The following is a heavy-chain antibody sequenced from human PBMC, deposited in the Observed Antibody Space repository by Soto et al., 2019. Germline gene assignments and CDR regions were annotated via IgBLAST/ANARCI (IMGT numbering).Heavy chain of an antibody. CDR3: ARDLQAGTDNVNWFAP. J-gene: IGHJ5*02. D-gene: IGHD1-1*01. V-gene: IGHV3-30*04. Sequence: QVQLVESGGGVVQPGRSLRLSCAASGFSISRSAMHWVRQAPGKGLEWVAAIAYDGSNRWYADSAKGRFTISRDNSKNTVYLQMSSLRGEATGVYYCARDLQAGTDNVNWFAPWGQGTLVTVSS. CDR2: IAYDGSNR. CDR1: GFSISRSA.